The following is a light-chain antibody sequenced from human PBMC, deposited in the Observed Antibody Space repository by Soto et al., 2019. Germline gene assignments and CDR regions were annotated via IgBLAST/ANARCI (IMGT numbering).Light chain of an antibody. V-gene: IGKV3-15*01. J-gene: IGKJ1*01. CDR1: QSVSTK. CDR3: QQYNNWPRT. CDR2: GAS. Sequence: EIVMTQSLATLSVSPGERATLSCRASQSVSTKLAWYQQKPGQAPRLLIYGASTRATGIPARFSGSGSGTEFTLTISSLQSEDFAVYYCQQYNNWPRTFGHGTQVEIK.